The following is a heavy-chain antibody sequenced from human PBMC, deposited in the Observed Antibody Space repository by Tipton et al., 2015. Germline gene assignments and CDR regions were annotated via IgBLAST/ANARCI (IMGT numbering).Heavy chain of an antibody. Sequence: SLRLSCAASGFTFSNYAMSWVRQAPGKGLEWVATIEQDGSEKYNVDSVKGRFTISRGNAKNSLYVEMNSLTAEDTAMFYCARGGRAYTIDYWGQGTLVTVSS. D-gene: IGHD3-16*01. CDR3: ARGGRAYTIDY. V-gene: IGHV3-7*01. CDR1: GFTFSNYA. J-gene: IGHJ4*02. CDR2: IEQDGSEK.